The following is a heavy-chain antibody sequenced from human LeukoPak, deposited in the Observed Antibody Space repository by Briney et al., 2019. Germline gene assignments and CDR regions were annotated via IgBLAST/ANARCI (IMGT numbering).Heavy chain of an antibody. J-gene: IGHJ6*02. V-gene: IGHV1-2*04. D-gene: IGHD4-17*01. CDR3: ARNYDDPRYDYYGMDV. CDR2: INPNSDGT. CDR1: GYTFTGYY. Sequence: ASVKVSCKASGYTFTGYYMHWVRQAPGQGLEWMGWINPNSDGTNYAQKFQGWVTMTRDTSISTAYMELSRLRSDDTAVYYCARNYDDPRYDYYGMDVWGQGTTVTVSS.